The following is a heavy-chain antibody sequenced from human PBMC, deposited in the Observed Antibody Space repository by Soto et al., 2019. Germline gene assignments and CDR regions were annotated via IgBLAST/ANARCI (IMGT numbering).Heavy chain of an antibody. D-gene: IGHD1-1*01. CDR2: IWYDGSNK. CDR3: AREPTGNPIVDYYGMDV. V-gene: IGHV3-33*01. Sequence: GGSLRLSCAASGFTFSSYGMHWVRQAPGKGLEWVAVIWYDGSNKYYADSVKGRFTISRDNSKNTLYLQMNSLRAEDTAVYYCAREPTGNPIVDYYGMDVCGQGPTVTVYS. CDR1: GFTFSSYG. J-gene: IGHJ6*02.